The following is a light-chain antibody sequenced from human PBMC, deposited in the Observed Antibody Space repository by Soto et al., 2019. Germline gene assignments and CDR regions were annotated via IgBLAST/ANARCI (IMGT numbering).Light chain of an antibody. J-gene: IGLJ3*02. CDR3: SSYTSSSSLKWV. V-gene: IGLV2-14*01. CDR1: GSDVGGYNY. CDR2: EVS. Sequence: QSALTQPASVSGSPGQSITISCTGTGSDVGGYNYVSWYQQHPGKAPKLMIYEVSNRPSGVSNRFSGSKSGNTAFLTISGLQAEDEADYYCSSYTSSSSLKWVFGGGTKVTVL.